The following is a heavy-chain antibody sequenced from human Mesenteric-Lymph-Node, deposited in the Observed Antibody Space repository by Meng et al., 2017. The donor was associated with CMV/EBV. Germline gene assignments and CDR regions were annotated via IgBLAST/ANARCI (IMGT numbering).Heavy chain of an antibody. D-gene: IGHD4-23*01. CDR1: TFSNYA. CDR2: ISYDGRNN. CDR3: AKDRGDYGGNPGNYYFDN. J-gene: IGHJ4*02. Sequence: TFSNYAMHWVRQAPGKGLEWVAFISYDGRNNYYADSVKGRFTISRDNSKYTLYLQMNSLRAEDTATYYCAKDRGDYGGNPGNYYFDNWGQGTLVTVSS. V-gene: IGHV3-30-3*02.